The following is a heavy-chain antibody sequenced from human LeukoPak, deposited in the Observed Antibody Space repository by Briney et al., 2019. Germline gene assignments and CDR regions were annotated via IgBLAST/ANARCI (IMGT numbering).Heavy chain of an antibody. CDR2: ISGSGGST. CDR1: GFTFSSYA. J-gene: IGHJ4*02. Sequence: GGSLRLSCAASGFTFSSYAMGWVRQAPGKGLEWVSAISGSGGSTYYADSVKGRLTISRDNSKNTLYLQMNSLRAEDTAVYYCAKVYRGYAERAPFDYWGQGTLVTVSS. CDR3: AKVYRGYAERAPFDY. V-gene: IGHV3-23*01. D-gene: IGHD5-12*01.